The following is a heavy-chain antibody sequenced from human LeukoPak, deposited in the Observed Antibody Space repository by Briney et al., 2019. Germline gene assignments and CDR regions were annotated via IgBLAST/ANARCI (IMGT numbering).Heavy chain of an antibody. CDR2: IIPIFGTA. Sequence: SVKVSCKASGGTFSSYAISWVRQAPGQGLEWIGGIIPIFGTANYAQKFQGRVTITADEPTSTAYMELSSLRSEDTSVYYCARFSVDDFWSGCYFDYWGQGTLVTVSS. CDR1: GGTFSSYA. CDR3: ARFSVDDFWSGCYFDY. J-gene: IGHJ4*02. D-gene: IGHD3-3*01. V-gene: IGHV1-69*13.